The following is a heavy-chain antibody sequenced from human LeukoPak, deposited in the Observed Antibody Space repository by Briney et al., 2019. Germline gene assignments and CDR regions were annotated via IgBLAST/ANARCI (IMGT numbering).Heavy chain of an antibody. V-gene: IGHV4-4*07. CDR2: IYTSGST. Sequence: SETLSLTCTVSGGSISSYYWSWIRQPAGKGLEWIGRIYTSGSTNYNPSLKSRATISVDTSKNQFSLKLSSVTAADTAVYFCARRVPYNFGYDYWGQGTLVTVSS. CDR3: ARRVPYNFGYDY. D-gene: IGHD5-18*01. CDR1: GGSISSYY. J-gene: IGHJ4*03.